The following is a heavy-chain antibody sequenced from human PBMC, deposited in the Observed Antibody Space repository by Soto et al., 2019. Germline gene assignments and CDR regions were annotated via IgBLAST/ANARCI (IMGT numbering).Heavy chain of an antibody. CDR3: ARRRVGFDY. D-gene: IGHD1-26*01. Sequence: SETLSLTCTVSGGSISSSSYYWGWIRQPPGKGLEWIGSIYYSGSTYYNPSLKSRVTISVDTSKNQFSLKLSSVTAADTAVYYCARRRVGFDYWGQGTLVTVSS. CDR1: GGSISSSSYY. J-gene: IGHJ4*02. CDR2: IYYSGST. V-gene: IGHV4-39*01.